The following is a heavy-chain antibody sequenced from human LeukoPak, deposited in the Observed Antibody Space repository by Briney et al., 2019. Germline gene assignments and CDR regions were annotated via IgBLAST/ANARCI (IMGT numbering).Heavy chain of an antibody. J-gene: IGHJ4*02. CDR2: IRSKAYGGTT. CDR1: GFTFGDYA. Sequence: GGSLRLSCTASGFTFGDYAMSWFRQAPGKGLEWVGFIRSKAYGGTTEYAASVKGRFTISRDDSKSIAYLQMISLKTEDTAVYYCTRAYSSSWYYTLGYWGQGTLVTVSS. D-gene: IGHD6-13*01. V-gene: IGHV3-49*03. CDR3: TRAYSSSWYYTLGY.